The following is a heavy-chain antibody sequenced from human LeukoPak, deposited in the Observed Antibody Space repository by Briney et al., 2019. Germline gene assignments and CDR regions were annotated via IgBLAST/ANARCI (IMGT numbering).Heavy chain of an antibody. D-gene: IGHD5-18*01. V-gene: IGHV3-48*04. Sequence: PGGSLRLSCAASGFAFSSYNMNWVRQAPGKGLEWFSYIGSSGSPTHYADSVGGRFTISRDNAKNSLYLQMNSLRAEDTAVYYCARVSPAILTYGYFKAPFEIDYWGQGTLVTVSS. CDR3: ARVSPAILTYGYFKAPFEIDY. J-gene: IGHJ4*02. CDR2: IGSSGSPT. CDR1: GFAFSSYN.